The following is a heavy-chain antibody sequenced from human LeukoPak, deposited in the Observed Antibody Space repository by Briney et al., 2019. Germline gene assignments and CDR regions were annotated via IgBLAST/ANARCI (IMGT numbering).Heavy chain of an antibody. CDR3: ARGFVLRYFDWLHPYGMDV. CDR2: ISPYNGNT. J-gene: IGHJ6*02. D-gene: IGHD3-9*01. Sequence: GASVKVSCKASGYTFTSYGISWVRQAPGQGLEWMGWISPYNGNTNYAQKLQGRVTMTTDTSTSTAYMELRSLRSDDTAVYYCARGFVLRYFDWLHPYGMDVWGQGTTVTVSS. CDR1: GYTFTSYG. V-gene: IGHV1-18*01.